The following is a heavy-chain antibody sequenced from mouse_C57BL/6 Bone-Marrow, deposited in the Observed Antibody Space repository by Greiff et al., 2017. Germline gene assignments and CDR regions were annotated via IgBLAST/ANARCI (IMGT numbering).Heavy chain of an antibody. Sequence: EVHLVESGGDLVKPGGSLKLSCAASGFTFSSYGMSWVRQTPDKRLEWVATISSGGSYTYYPDSVKGRFTISRDNAKNTLYLQMSSLKSEDTAMYYCARRGTFYYAMDYWGQGTSVTVSS. J-gene: IGHJ4*01. V-gene: IGHV5-6*01. CDR1: GFTFSSYG. CDR2: ISSGGSYT. CDR3: ARRGTFYYAMDY.